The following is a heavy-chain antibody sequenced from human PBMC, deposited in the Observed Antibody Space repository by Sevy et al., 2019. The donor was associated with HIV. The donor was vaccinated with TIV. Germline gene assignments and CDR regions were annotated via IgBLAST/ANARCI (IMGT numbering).Heavy chain of an antibody. CDR1: GYSITSYW. Sequence: GESLKISCKGSGYSITSYWIGWVRQMPGKGLEWMGIIYPGDSDTRYSPSFQGQVTISSDKSISTAYLQWSSLKASDTAMYYSARHGDGYNSPFDYWGQGTLVTVSS. CDR2: IYPGDSDT. D-gene: IGHD5-12*01. CDR3: ARHGDGYNSPFDY. V-gene: IGHV5-51*01. J-gene: IGHJ4*02.